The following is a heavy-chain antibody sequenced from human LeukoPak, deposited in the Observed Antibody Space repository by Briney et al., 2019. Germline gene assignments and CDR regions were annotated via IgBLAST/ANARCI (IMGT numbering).Heavy chain of an antibody. V-gene: IGHV3-53*01. J-gene: IGHJ4*02. CDR2: IYSGGTT. CDR1: GFTVSSNY. CDR3: ARLTNSYGYEYYFDY. Sequence: GGSLRLSCAASGFTVSSNYMSWVRQAPGKGLEWVSVIYSGGTTYYADSVKGRFTISRDNSKNTLYLQMNSLRAEDTAVYYCARLTNSYGYEYYFDYWGQGTLVTVSS. D-gene: IGHD5-18*01.